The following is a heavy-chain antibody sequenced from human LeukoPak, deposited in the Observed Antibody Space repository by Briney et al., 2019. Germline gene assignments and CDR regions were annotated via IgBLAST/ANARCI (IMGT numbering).Heavy chain of an antibody. CDR1: GGSFSGYY. CDR3: ARVGYSSSWESPNWFDP. J-gene: IGHJ5*02. Sequence: PSETLSLTCAVYGGSFSGYYWSWVRQPPGKGLEWIGEINHSGSTNYNPSLKSRVTISVDTSKNQFSLKLSSVTAADTAVYYCARVGYSSSWESPNWFDPWGQGTLVTVSS. V-gene: IGHV4-34*01. D-gene: IGHD6-13*01. CDR2: INHSGST.